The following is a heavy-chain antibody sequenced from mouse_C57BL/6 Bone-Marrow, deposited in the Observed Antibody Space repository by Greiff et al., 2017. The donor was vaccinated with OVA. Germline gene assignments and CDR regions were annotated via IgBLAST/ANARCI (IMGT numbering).Heavy chain of an antibody. V-gene: IGHV1-61*01. CDR3: ARSRGLRRGFAY. CDR1: GYTFTSYW. D-gene: IGHD2-4*01. J-gene: IGHJ3*01. Sequence: QVHVKQPGAELVRPGSSVKLSCKASGYTFTSYWMDWVKQRPGQGLEWIGNIYPSDSETHYNQKFKDKATLTVDKSSSTAYMQLSSLTSEDSAVYYCARSRGLRRGFAYWGQGTLVTVSA. CDR2: IYPSDSET.